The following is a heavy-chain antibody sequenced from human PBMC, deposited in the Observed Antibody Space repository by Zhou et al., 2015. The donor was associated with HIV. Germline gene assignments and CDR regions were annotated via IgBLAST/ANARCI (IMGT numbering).Heavy chain of an antibody. J-gene: IGHJ4*02. Sequence: QVHLVQSGAEVKKPGASVTVSCEASGYSFTGYYMYWVRQAPGQGLEWMGRITPGGGRTVYAQQFQGRISMTSDTSTSTVYMQLTSLPLPPKTQGHFDYWGQGTLVTVSS. CDR1: GYSFTGYY. CDR2: ITPGGGRT. CDR3: DY. V-gene: IGHV1-46*01.